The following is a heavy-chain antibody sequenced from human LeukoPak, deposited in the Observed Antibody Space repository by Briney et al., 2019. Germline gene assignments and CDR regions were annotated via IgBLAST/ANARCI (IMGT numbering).Heavy chain of an antibody. CDR2: INPNSGGT. D-gene: IGHD3-10*01. CDR1: GYTFTGYY. CDR3: ARAGSGSSHNWFDP. V-gene: IGHV1-2*02. Sequence: GASVKVSCKASGYTFTGYYMHWVRQAPGQGLEWMGWINPNSGGTNYAQKFQGRVTMTRDTSISTAYMELSSLRSEDMAVYYCARAGSGSSHNWFDPWGQGTLVTVSS. J-gene: IGHJ5*02.